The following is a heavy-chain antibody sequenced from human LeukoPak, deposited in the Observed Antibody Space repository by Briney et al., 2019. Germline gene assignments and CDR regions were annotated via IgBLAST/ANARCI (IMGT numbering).Heavy chain of an antibody. V-gene: IGHV3-23*01. CDR1: GFTSGIYA. CDR2: FSGGGDS. Sequence: GGSLRLSCAASGFTSGIYAVSWVRQAPGKGLEWISAFSGGGDSYYADSVKGRFTISRDNSKKILYLQMNSLRAEDTAVYYCGKEVERHFDLKYWGQGTLVTVSS. CDR3: GKEVERHFDLKY. J-gene: IGHJ4*02.